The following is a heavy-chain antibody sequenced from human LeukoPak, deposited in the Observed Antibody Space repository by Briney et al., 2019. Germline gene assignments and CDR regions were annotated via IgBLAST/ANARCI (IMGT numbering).Heavy chain of an antibody. V-gene: IGHV3-21*01. CDR1: GFTFSSYS. Sequence: GGSLRLSCAASGFTFSSYSMNWVRQAPGKGLEWVSSISSSSSYIYYADSVKGRFIISRDNAKNSLYLQMNSLRAEDTAVYYCARDLKEGSYYYYYYMDVWGKGTTVTVSS. CDR2: ISSSSSYI. J-gene: IGHJ6*03. CDR3: ARDLKEGSYYYYYYMDV.